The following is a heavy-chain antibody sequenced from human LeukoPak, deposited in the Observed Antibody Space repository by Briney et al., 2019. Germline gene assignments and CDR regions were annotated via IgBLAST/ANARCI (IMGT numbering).Heavy chain of an antibody. Sequence: ASVKVSCKASGYSFTSYGIGWVRQAPGQGLEWMGWISAYNGNTKYPQKFQGRVTMTTDTSTSTAHMELKSLRSDDTAVYYCARRVGGLQYFDSWGLGTLVTVSS. D-gene: IGHD1-26*01. CDR3: ARRVGGLQYFDS. CDR1: GYSFTSYG. V-gene: IGHV1-18*01. J-gene: IGHJ4*02. CDR2: ISAYNGNT.